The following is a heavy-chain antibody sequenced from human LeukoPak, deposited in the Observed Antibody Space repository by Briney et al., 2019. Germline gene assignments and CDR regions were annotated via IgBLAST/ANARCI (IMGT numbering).Heavy chain of an antibody. CDR1: GFTFSSYG. CDR3: ARDLEDTVATTPFDY. V-gene: IGHV3-33*01. J-gene: IGHJ4*02. Sequence: PGRSLRLSCAASGFTFSSYGMHWVRQAPGKGLEWVAVIWYDGSNKYYADSVKGRFTISRDNSKNTLYLQMNSLRAEDTAVYYCARDLEDTVATTPFDYWGQGTLVTVSS. CDR2: IWYDGSNK. D-gene: IGHD5-12*01.